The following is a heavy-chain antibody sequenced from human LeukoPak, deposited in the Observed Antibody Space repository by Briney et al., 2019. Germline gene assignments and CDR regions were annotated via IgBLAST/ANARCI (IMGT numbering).Heavy chain of an antibody. CDR3: AKGQELDDGVFDS. D-gene: IGHD1-1*01. Sequence: GGSLRLSCAASGFTFSSLAMTWVRQAPGKGLEWVSTIRSNGDTTYNADSVKGRSTISRDNSKNTLYLEFNSLRVEDTATFYCAKGQELDDGVFDSWGQGTMVTVSS. CDR2: IRSNGDTT. V-gene: IGHV3-23*01. CDR1: GFTFSSLA. J-gene: IGHJ4*02.